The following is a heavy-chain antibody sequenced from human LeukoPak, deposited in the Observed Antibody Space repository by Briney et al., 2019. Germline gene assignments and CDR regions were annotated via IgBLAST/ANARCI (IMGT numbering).Heavy chain of an antibody. CDR3: ARRRAEGGSNGHYNWFDP. D-gene: IGHD6-13*01. V-gene: IGHV4-59*08. Sequence: SEILSLTCTVSGASVRNYYWSWIRQSPGKGLEWIGFVDKSGITKYNPSLKSRLTISVDTSRTQFSLKLNSVTAADTALYYCARRRAEGGSNGHYNWFDPWGQGTLVTVSS. CDR1: GASVRNYY. J-gene: IGHJ5*02. CDR2: VDKSGIT.